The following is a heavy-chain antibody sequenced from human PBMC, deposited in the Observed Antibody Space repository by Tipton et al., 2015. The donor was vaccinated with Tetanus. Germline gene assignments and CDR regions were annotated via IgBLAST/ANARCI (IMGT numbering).Heavy chain of an antibody. CDR2: ISHSGSA. Sequence: GLVKPSETVSLTCTVSGGSINDYYWGWIRQPPGMGLEWIGHISHSGSASYNPSLKSRVTISLDTSKNQFSLTLSSVTATDTAVYYCAAQIIPTDRGGWFDPWGQGTLVTVSS. CDR1: GGSINDYY. CDR3: AAQIIPTDRGGWFDP. J-gene: IGHJ5*02. V-gene: IGHV4-4*09. D-gene: IGHD3-3*01.